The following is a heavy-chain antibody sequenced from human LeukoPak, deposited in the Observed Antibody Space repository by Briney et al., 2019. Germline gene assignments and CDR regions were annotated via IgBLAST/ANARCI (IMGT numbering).Heavy chain of an antibody. V-gene: IGHV4-34*01. CDR1: GFTFSTYE. CDR3: ARVAVGKGHPFDY. D-gene: IGHD1-26*01. CDR2: INHSGST. J-gene: IGHJ4*02. Sequence: GSLRLSCAASGFTFSTYEMNWVRQAPGKGLEWIGEINHSGSTNYNPSLKSRVTISVDTSKNQFSLKLSSVTAADTAVYYCARVAVGKGHPFDYWGQGTLVTVSS.